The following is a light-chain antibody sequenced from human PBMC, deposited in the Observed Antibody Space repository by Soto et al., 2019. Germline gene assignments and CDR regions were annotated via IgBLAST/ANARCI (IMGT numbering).Light chain of an antibody. CDR1: SDVGGYNY. V-gene: IGLV7-46*01. CDR2: DTS. J-gene: IGLJ2*01. Sequence: QSALTQPPSASGSPGQSVTISCTGTSSDVGGYNYVSWYQQHPGKAPRTLIYDTSNKHSWTPARFSGSLLGGKATLTLSGAQPEDEADYYCLLSYRGAGEVFGGGTKVTVL. CDR3: LLSYRGAGEV.